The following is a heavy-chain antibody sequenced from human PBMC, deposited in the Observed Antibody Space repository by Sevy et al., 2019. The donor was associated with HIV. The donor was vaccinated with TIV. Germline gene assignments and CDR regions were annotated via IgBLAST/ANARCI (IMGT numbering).Heavy chain of an antibody. J-gene: IGHJ3*02. Sequence: GGSLRLSCAASGFTFDDYTMHWVRQPPGKGLEWVSLISWDGGSTYYADSVKGRFTISRDNSKNSLYLQMNSLRTEDTALYYCAREDSSSSQLGAFDIWGQGTMVTVSS. CDR1: GFTFDDYT. D-gene: IGHD6-6*01. V-gene: IGHV3-43*01. CDR3: AREDSSSSQLGAFDI. CDR2: ISWDGGST.